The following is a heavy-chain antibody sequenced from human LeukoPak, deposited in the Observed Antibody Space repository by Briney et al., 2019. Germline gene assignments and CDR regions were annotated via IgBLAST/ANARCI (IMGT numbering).Heavy chain of an antibody. J-gene: IGHJ5*02. D-gene: IGHD4-17*01. V-gene: IGHV4-59*01. CDR2: IYYSGST. Sequence: KPSETLSLTCTVSGCSISSYYWSWMRQPPGKGLVGSRYIYYSGSTNYNPSLNSRVTISVDTSKNHFSLRLSSVTAADTDVYYCARGGAVTQWFDPWGQGTLVTVSS. CDR3: ARGGAVTQWFDP. CDR1: GCSISSYY.